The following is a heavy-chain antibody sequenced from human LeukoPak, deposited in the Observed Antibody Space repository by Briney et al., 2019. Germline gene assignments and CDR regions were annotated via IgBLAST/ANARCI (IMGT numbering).Heavy chain of an antibody. CDR1: GGSLSSYY. CDR2: LYYSGGT. CDR3: ARAYSSGWYGSRFTFDY. Sequence: SEALSLTCTVSGGSLSSYYWSWIRQPPGKGLEWIGYLYYSGGTNYNPSLKSRVTISVDTSKNQFSLKLSSVTAADTAVYYCARAYSSGWYGSRFTFDYWGQGTLVTVSS. V-gene: IGHV4-59*01. J-gene: IGHJ4*02. D-gene: IGHD6-19*01.